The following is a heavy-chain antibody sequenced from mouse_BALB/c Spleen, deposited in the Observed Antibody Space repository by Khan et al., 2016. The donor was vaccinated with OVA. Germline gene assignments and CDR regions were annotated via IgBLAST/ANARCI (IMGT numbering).Heavy chain of an antibody. CDR3: AEGGGGDRFVY. J-gene: IGHJ3*01. CDR1: GYRFTDFT. CDR2: ISTYYGDA. Sequence: QVQLKESGAELVRPGVSVKLSCKGSGYRFTDFTIHWVKQSHAKSLVWIGVISTYYGDADYNQTFKGKATMTVDKSYSTVYLELASLTSEDSANYYCAEGGGGDRFVYWGQGTLVTVSA. V-gene: IGHV1S137*01.